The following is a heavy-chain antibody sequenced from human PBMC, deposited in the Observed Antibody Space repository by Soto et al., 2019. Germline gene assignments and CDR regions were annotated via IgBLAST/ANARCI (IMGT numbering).Heavy chain of an antibody. V-gene: IGHV3-74*01. CDR2: TNSDGSST. CDR1: GFTFSSYW. J-gene: IGHJ6*03. D-gene: IGHD5-12*01. Sequence: GGSLRLSCAASGFTFSSYWMHWVRQAPGKGLVWVSRTNSDGSSTSYADSVKGRFTISRDNAENTLYLQMNSLRAEDTAVYYCVGLSGSNYYYYMDVWGKGTTVTSP. CDR3: VGLSGSNYYYYMDV.